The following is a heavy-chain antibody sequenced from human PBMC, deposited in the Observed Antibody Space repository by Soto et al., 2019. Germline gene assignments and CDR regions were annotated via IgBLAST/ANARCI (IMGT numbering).Heavy chain of an antibody. D-gene: IGHD2-2*01. CDR2: IYHRGSI. V-gene: IGHV4-4*02. J-gene: IGHJ3*01. CDR1: SGSISSTNW. Sequence: QVQLQESGPGLVKPSGTLSLTCAVSSGSISSTNWWSWVRQPPGKGLEWIGEIYHRGSINYNPSLTSRVTMSVDKSKNQFSLKLNSVTAADTAVYYCARDCSSSSCYGRAFDVWGQGTMVTVSS. CDR3: ARDCSSSSCYGRAFDV.